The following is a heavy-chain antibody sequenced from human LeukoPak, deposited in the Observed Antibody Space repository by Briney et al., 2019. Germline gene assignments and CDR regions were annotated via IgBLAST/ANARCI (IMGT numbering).Heavy chain of an antibody. V-gene: IGHV4-59*01. CDR2: IYYSGST. D-gene: IGHD1-26*01. CDR1: GGSIISYY. J-gene: IGHJ6*03. Sequence: SETLSFTCTVSGGSIISYYWSWIRQPPGKGLEWIGYIYYSGSTNYNPSLKSRVTISVDTSKNQFSLKLSSVTAADTAVYYCARDRLVGATFYYYYYMDVWGKGTTVTVSS. CDR3: ARDRLVGATFYYYYYMDV.